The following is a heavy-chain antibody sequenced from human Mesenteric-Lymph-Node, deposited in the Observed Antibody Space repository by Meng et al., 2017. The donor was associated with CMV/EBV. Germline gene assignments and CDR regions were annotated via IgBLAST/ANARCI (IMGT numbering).Heavy chain of an antibody. CDR3: AKVAEDCGGGSCYPPPDY. CDR2: VYSRGNP. V-gene: IGHV4-61*01. Sequence: SETLSLTCTVSGVSVTGGSYYWSWIRQPPGKTLEWIGYVYSRGNPIYNPSLKGRLTISVDTSKNQFSLELSSVTAADTAVYYCAKVAEDCGGGSCYPPPDYWGQGTPVTVSS. CDR1: GVSVTGGSYY. J-gene: IGHJ4*02. D-gene: IGHD2-15*01.